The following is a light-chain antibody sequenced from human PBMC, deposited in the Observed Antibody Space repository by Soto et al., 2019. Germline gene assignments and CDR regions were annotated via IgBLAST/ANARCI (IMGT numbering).Light chain of an antibody. CDR3: QQRSNWPPIT. Sequence: EIVLTQSPGTLSLSPGETTTLSCRASQSVSSYLAWYQQKPGQAPRLLIYDASNRATGIPARFSGSGSGTDFTLTISSLEPEDFAVYYGQQRSNWPPITFGQGTRLEIK. CDR1: QSVSSY. CDR2: DAS. J-gene: IGKJ5*01. V-gene: IGKV3-11*01.